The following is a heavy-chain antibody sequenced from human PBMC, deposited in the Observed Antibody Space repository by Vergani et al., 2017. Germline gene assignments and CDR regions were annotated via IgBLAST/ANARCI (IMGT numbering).Heavy chain of an antibody. D-gene: IGHD3-22*01. V-gene: IGHV1-69*12. CDR1: GGTFSSYA. CDR2: IIPIFGTA. J-gene: IGHJ6*02. Sequence: QVQLVQSGAEVKKPGSSVKVSCKASGGTFSSYAISWVRQAPGQGLEWMGGIIPIFGTANYAQKFQGRVTITADESTSTAYMELSSRRSEDTAVYYCALGLRRGFYDSSGSPNYYGMDVWDQGTTVTVSS. CDR3: ALGLRRGFYDSSGSPNYYGMDV.